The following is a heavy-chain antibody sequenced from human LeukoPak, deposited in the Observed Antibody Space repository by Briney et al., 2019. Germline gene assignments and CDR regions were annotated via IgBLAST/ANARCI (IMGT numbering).Heavy chain of an antibody. Sequence: SETLSLTCTVSGGSISSYYWSWIRQPPGKGLEWIGYIYYSGSTNYNPSLKSRVTISVDTSKNQFSLKLSSVTAADTAVYYCARGVFEYSSPATMERDYYYYYYMDVWGKGTTVTVSS. J-gene: IGHJ6*03. CDR2: IYYSGST. CDR1: GGSISSYY. V-gene: IGHV4-59*01. D-gene: IGHD6-6*01. CDR3: ARGVFEYSSPATMERDYYYYYYMDV.